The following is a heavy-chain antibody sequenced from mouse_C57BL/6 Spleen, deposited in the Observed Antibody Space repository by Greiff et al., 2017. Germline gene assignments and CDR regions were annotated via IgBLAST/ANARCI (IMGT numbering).Heavy chain of an antibody. J-gene: IGHJ1*03. V-gene: IGHV1-59*01. CDR1: GYTFTSYW. D-gene: IGHD1-1*01. CDR3: ASDYGSSYGWYFDV. CDR2: IDPSDSYT. Sequence: VQLQQPGAELVRPGTSVKLSCKASGYTFTSYWMHWVKQRPGQGLEWIGVIDPSDSYTNYNQKFKGKATLTVDTSSSTAYMQLSSLTSEDSAVYYWASDYGSSYGWYFDVWGTGTTVTVSS.